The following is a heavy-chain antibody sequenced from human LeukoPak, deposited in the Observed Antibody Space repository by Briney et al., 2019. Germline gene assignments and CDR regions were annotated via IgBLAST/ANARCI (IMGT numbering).Heavy chain of an antibody. CDR3: ARVFFTFNNWFDP. Sequence: SETLSLTCAVYGGSFSGYYWSWIRQPPGKGLEWIGEINHSGSTNYNPSFKSRVTISVDKSQTQFSLKLTSVTAADTAMYYCARVFFTFNNWFDPWGQGTLVTVSS. J-gene: IGHJ5*02. CDR2: INHSGST. D-gene: IGHD3-16*01. V-gene: IGHV4-34*01. CDR1: GGSFSGYY.